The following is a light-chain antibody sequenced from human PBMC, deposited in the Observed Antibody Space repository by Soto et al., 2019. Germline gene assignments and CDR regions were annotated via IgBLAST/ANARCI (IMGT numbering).Light chain of an antibody. CDR3: LLFYGDGVI. J-gene: IGLJ2*01. V-gene: IGLV7-43*01. Sequence: QTVVTQGPSLTVSPGGTVTLTCASSTGAVTSGYYPNWFQQKPGQPPRALIYSTTYKHSWTPARFSGSLLGGKAALTLSGVQPEDEADYYCLLFYGDGVIFGGGTKVTVL. CDR1: TGAVTSGYY. CDR2: STT.